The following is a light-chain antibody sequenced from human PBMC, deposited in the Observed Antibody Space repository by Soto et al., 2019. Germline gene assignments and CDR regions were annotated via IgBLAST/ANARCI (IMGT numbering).Light chain of an antibody. Sequence: DIQMTQSPSTLSASVGDRVTITCRASQTISSWLAWHQQKSGRAPKLLIYDASSLEGGVPSRFSGSGSGTEFTLTISSLQADDFATYYCQQYSAKWAFGQGTKVDIK. CDR1: QTISSW. CDR3: QQYSAKWA. J-gene: IGKJ1*01. CDR2: DAS. V-gene: IGKV1-5*01.